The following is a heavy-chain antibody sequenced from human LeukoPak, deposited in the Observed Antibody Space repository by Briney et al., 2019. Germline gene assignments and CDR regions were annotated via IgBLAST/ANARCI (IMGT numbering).Heavy chain of an antibody. V-gene: IGHV3-53*01. Sequence: GRSLRLSCAASGFTVITNDMTWVRQAPGKGLEWVSVLYSDGNTKYADSVQGRFTISRDNSTNTLYLEMNSLSPDDTAVYYCARGVEPLAANTLAYWGQGTLVTVSS. CDR3: ARGVEPLAANTLAY. J-gene: IGHJ4*02. CDR1: GFTVITND. CDR2: LYSDGNT. D-gene: IGHD1-14*01.